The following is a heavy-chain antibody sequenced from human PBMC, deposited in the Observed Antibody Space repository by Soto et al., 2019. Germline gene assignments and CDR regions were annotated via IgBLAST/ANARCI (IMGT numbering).Heavy chain of an antibody. CDR1: GFTFSSYA. CDR2: ISGSGGST. J-gene: IGHJ5*02. V-gene: IGHV3-23*01. Sequence: GGSLRLSCAASGFTFSSYAMSWVRQAPGKGLEWVSAISGSGGSTYYADSVKGRFTISRGNSKNTLYLQMSSLRAEDTAVYYCAKVMVKNWFDPWGQGTLVTVSS. D-gene: IGHD5-18*01. CDR3: AKVMVKNWFDP.